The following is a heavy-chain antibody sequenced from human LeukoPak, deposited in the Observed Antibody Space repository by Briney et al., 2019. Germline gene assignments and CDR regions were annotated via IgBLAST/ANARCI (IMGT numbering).Heavy chain of an antibody. CDR2: LSFDGSNK. Sequence: GGSLRLSCAASGFTFSSYAMHWVRQAPGKGLEWVAVLSFDGSNKYYADSVKGRFTISRDNSKNTLYLQMNSLRAEDTAVYYCARSAWFGELFHHWGQGTLVTVSS. CDR1: GFTFSSYA. J-gene: IGHJ1*01. V-gene: IGHV3-30*14. D-gene: IGHD3-10*01. CDR3: ARSAWFGELFHH.